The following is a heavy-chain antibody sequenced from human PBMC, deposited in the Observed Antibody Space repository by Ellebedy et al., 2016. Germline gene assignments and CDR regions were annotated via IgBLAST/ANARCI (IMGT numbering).Heavy chain of an antibody. CDR2: ISGSGGST. CDR1: GFTFSSYA. D-gene: IGHD3-3*01. V-gene: IGHV3-23*01. CDR3: ATPLREFRAGRPPYYYYGMDV. J-gene: IGHJ6*02. Sequence: GGSLRLSCAASGFTFSSYAMSWVRQAPGKGLEWVSAISGSGGSTYYADSAKGRFTISRDNSKNTLYLQMNSLRAEDTAVYYCATPLREFRAGRPPYYYYGMDVWGQGTTVTVSS.